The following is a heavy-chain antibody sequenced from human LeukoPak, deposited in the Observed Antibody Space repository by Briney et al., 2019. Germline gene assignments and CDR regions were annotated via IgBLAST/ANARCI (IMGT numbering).Heavy chain of an antibody. Sequence: ASVKVSCKASGYTFTSYYIHWVRQAPGQGLEWMGLINPSGGSTSHALKFQGRVTMTRDTSTSTVYMELSSLTSEDTAVYYCARSYYDRTGYCDYWGQGTLVTVSS. D-gene: IGHD3-22*01. CDR3: ARSYYDRTGYCDY. CDR1: GYTFTSYY. J-gene: IGHJ4*02. V-gene: IGHV1-46*01. CDR2: INPSGGST.